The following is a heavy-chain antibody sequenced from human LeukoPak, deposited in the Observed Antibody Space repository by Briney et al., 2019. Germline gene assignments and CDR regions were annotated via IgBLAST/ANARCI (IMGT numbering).Heavy chain of an antibody. Sequence: PSETLSLTCAVYGGSFSGYYWSWIRQPPGKGLEWIGEINHSGSTNYIPSLKSRVTISVDTSKNQFSLKLSSVTAADTAVYYCAGGVGVYSNYPTYYYYYYMDVWGKGTTVTVSS. J-gene: IGHJ6*03. CDR2: INHSGST. CDR1: GGSFSGYY. CDR3: AGGVGVYSNYPTYYYYYYMDV. V-gene: IGHV4-34*01. D-gene: IGHD4-11*01.